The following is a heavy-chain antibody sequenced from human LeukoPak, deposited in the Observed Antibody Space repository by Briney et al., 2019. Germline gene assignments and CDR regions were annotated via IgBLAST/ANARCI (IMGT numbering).Heavy chain of an antibody. D-gene: IGHD2-15*01. V-gene: IGHV4-34*01. CDR1: GGSFSGYY. Sequence: SETLSLTCAVYGGSFSGYYWSWIRQPPGKGLEWIGEINHSGSTNYNPSLKSRVTISVATSKNQFSLKLSSVTAADTAVYYCARSADCSGGSCSVQYDYWGQGTLVTVSS. CDR2: INHSGST. J-gene: IGHJ4*02. CDR3: ARSADCSGGSCSVQYDY.